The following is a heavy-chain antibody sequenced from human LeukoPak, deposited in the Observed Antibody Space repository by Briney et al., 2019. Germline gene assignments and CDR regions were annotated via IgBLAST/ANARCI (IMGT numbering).Heavy chain of an antibody. CDR1: GFTFEDYA. CDR2: ISWNSRII. J-gene: IGHJ4*02. Sequence: GGSLRLSCSASGFTFEDYAMHWVRQAPGKGLEWVSGISWNSRIIDYAESVKGRFTVSRDNAKNTLYLQVNNLRAEDTAVYYCARGPNSNWSGLDFWGQGTLLTVSS. CDR3: ARGPNSNWSGLDF. D-gene: IGHD6-6*01. V-gene: IGHV3-9*01.